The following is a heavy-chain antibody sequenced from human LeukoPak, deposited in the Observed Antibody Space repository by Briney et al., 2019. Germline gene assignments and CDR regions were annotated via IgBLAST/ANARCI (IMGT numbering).Heavy chain of an antibody. CDR3: AKVRWDNSGWYYLDS. CDR1: GFSFSDYG. Sequence: GGSLRLSCAASGFSFSDYGMHWVRQAPGKGLEGVAFIRYDGSNKYYADSVKGRFTISRDNSKSTLYLQMNSLRAEDTAVYYCAKVRWDNSGWYYLDSWGQGTLVTVSS. D-gene: IGHD6-19*01. V-gene: IGHV3-30*02. CDR2: IRYDGSNK. J-gene: IGHJ4*02.